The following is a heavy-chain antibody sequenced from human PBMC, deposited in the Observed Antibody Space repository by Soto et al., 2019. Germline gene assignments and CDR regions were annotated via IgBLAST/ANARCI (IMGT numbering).Heavy chain of an antibody. D-gene: IGHD2-21*01. J-gene: IGHJ5*02. CDR3: ARDVVTAVAGSVNWFDP. CDR2: IWYDGTKK. V-gene: IGHV3-33*01. Sequence: QVQLVESGGGVVQSGRSLTLSCAASGFSLRTYGMQWLRRAPGKGLEWVAFIWYDGTKKFYANSVKGRSTISKDNSNNILYLQMSGLRAEDTAVYYCARDVVTAVAGSVNWFDPWGQGTVVTVS. CDR1: GFSLRTYG.